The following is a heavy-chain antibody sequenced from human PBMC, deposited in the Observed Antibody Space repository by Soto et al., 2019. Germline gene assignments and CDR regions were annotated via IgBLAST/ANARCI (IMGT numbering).Heavy chain of an antibody. CDR2: IKSIPDSGTT. CDR3: SHGYYKYFDS. J-gene: IGHJ4*02. D-gene: IGHD5-18*01. CDR1: GVTLSNVW. Sequence: GGSLRLSCAVSGVTLSNVWMNWVRQAPGKGPEWVGRIKSIPDSGTTDYAAPVKGRFTISRDDSENTLYLQMNSLKTEDTAVYYCSHGYYKYFDSWGQGTLVTVSS. V-gene: IGHV3-15*07.